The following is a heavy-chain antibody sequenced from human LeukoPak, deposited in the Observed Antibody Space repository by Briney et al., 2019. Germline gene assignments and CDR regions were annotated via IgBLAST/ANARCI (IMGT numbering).Heavy chain of an antibody. D-gene: IGHD6-19*01. CDR1: GGSFSGYY. Sequence: PSETLSLTCAVYGGSFSGYYWSWIRQPPGKGLEWIGYIYYSGSTNYNPSLKSRVTISVDTSKNQFSLKLSSVTAADTAVYYCARDPFKGGIAVADDAFDIWGQGTMVTVSS. J-gene: IGHJ3*02. CDR2: IYYSGST. CDR3: ARDPFKGGIAVADDAFDI. V-gene: IGHV4-59*01.